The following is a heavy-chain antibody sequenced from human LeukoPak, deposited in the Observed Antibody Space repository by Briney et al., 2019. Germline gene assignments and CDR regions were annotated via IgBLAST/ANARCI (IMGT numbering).Heavy chain of an antibody. CDR3: ARRRGGSSWFHAALDYYYYYYMDV. V-gene: IGHV4-38-2*01. CDR1: GYSISSGYY. CDR2: IYHSGST. J-gene: IGHJ6*03. D-gene: IGHD2-15*01. Sequence: SETLSLTCAVSGYSISSGYYWGWIRQPPGKGLEWIGSIYHSGSTYYNPSLKSRVTISVDTSKNQFSLKLSSVTAAGTAVYYCARRRGGSSWFHAALDYYYYYYMDVWGKGTTVTVSS.